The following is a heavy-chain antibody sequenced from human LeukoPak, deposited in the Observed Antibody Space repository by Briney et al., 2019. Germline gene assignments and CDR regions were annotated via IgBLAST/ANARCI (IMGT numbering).Heavy chain of an antibody. V-gene: IGHV3-64*01. CDR3: ARGSSGWSGYYYYGMDV. J-gene: IGHJ6*02. D-gene: IGHD6-19*01. CDR1: GFTFSSYA. CDR2: ISRNGGST. Sequence: GGSLRLSCAASGFTFSSYAMHWVRQAPGKGLEYVSAISRNGGSTYYANSVKGRFTISRDNSKNTLYLQMGSLRAADMAVYYRARGSSGWSGYYYYGMDVWGQGTTVTVSS.